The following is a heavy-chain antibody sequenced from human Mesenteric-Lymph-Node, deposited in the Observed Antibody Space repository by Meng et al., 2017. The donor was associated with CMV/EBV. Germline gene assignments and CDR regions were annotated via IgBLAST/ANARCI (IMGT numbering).Heavy chain of an antibody. CDR1: AYPFTGYY. D-gene: IGHD5-12*01. CDR3: AKGGAYDSLDY. CDR2: INPNSGGT. Sequence: CQASAYPFTGYYMHWVRQAPGQGLEWMGRINPNSGGTNYAQKFQGGVTMTRDTSISTAYMELSRLKSDDTAVYYCAKGGAYDSLDYWGQGTLVTVSS. V-gene: IGHV1-2*06. J-gene: IGHJ4*02.